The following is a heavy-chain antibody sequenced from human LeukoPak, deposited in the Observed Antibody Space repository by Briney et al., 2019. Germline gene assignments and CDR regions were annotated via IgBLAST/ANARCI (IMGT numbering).Heavy chain of an antibody. Sequence: QPGGSLRLSCAASGFTFSSYAMHWVRQAPGKGLEWVAVISYDGSNKYYADSVKGRFTISRDNSKNIVSLQMNNLRAEDTAVYYCARERDSGFGEEMATVWGYFDYWGQGTLVTVSS. CDR2: ISYDGSNK. CDR1: GFTFSSYA. V-gene: IGHV3-30*14. J-gene: IGHJ4*02. D-gene: IGHD5-24*01. CDR3: ARERDSGFGEEMATVWGYFDY.